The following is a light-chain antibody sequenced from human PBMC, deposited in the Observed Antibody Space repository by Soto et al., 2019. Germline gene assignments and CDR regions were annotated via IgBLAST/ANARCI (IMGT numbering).Light chain of an antibody. Sequence: QSVLTQPPTASGSPGQSVTISCTGTSSDIGDYNYVSWYQQHPGRAPKVMIYEVSKRPSGVPDRFSGPKSGNTASLTVSGLQAEDEADYYCYSYAGSNNNVFGTGTKVTVL. CDR1: SSDIGDYNY. J-gene: IGLJ1*01. V-gene: IGLV2-8*01. CDR3: YSYAGSNNNV. CDR2: EVS.